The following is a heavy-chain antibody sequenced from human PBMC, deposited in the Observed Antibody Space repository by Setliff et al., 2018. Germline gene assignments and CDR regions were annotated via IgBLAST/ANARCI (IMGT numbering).Heavy chain of an antibody. Sequence: PGGSLRLSCAASGFTFSIYRRHWVRQAPGKGLEWVAVIWDDGGNKYHADSVKGRFTISRDNSKNTLYLQMNSLRPEDTAVYYCARTCSGSGCYAGLESWGQGTPVTVSS. J-gene: IGHJ4*02. CDR3: ARTCSGSGCYAGLES. CDR1: GFTFSIYR. V-gene: IGHV3-33*08. D-gene: IGHD2-15*01. CDR2: IWDDGGNK.